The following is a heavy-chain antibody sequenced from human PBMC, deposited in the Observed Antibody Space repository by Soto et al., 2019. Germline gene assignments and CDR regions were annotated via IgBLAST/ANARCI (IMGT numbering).Heavy chain of an antibody. D-gene: IGHD3-3*01. V-gene: IGHV3-48*03. Sequence: GGSLRLSCAASGFTFSSYEMNWVRQAPGKGLEWVSYISSSGSTIYYADSVKGRFTISRDNAKNSLYLQMNSLRAEDTAVYYCARGHSYDFWSGYTVSGNWFDPWGQGTLVTVSS. CDR3: ARGHSYDFWSGYTVSGNWFDP. CDR1: GFTFSSYE. CDR2: ISSSGSTI. J-gene: IGHJ5*02.